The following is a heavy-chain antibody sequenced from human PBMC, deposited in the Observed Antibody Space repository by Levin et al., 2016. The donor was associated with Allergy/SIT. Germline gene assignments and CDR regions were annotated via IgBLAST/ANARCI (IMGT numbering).Heavy chain of an antibody. Sequence: WIRQPPGKGLEWIGYMYYSGDTNYNPSLKSRVTISVDTSKNQFSLKLSSVTAADTAVYYCAHHRAGPGGWYPSFDYWGQGTLVTVSS. V-gene: IGHV4-59*01. D-gene: IGHD6-19*01. J-gene: IGHJ4*02. CDR3: AHHRAGPGGWYPSFDY. CDR2: MYYSGDT.